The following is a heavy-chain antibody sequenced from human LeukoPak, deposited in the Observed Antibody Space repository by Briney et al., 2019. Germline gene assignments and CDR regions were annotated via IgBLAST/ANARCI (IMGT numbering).Heavy chain of an antibody. V-gene: IGHV3-53*01. CDR1: GFSVDGNY. CDR2: IFSGDST. J-gene: IGHJ4*02. CDR3: ALTYYFDRRGYSYFDY. D-gene: IGHD3-22*01. Sequence: HPGGSPRLSCEVSGFSVDGNYMTWVRQVPGRGLEWVALIFSGDSTDYPDSVKGRFTISRDKSKNTLHLQMDSLRPEDTAMYYCALTYYFDRRGYSYFDYWGQGALVTVSS.